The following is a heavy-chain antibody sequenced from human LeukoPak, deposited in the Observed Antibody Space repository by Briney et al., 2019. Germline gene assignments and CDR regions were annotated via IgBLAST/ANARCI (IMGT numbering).Heavy chain of an antibody. CDR3: AKKPATIKFPFDI. V-gene: IGHV3-23*01. D-gene: IGHD5-24*01. Sequence: GGSLRPSCVGSGFSFSTYDMGWVRQTPGKGLEWVSAISTTGGYTEDADSVKGRFTISRDNSQNTLFLQMHSLRAEDTAVYYCAKKPATIKFPFDIWGQGTLVTVSP. CDR1: GFSFSTYD. J-gene: IGHJ4*02. CDR2: ISTTGGYT.